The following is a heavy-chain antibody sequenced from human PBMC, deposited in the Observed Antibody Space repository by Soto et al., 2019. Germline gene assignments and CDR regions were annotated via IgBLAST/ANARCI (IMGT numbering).Heavy chain of an antibody. CDR3: ASRTQDRPTYYYSGMAV. J-gene: IGHJ6*04. Sequence: SVKVSCKASGGTFSSYAISWVRQAPGQGLEWMGGIIPIFGTANYAQKFQGRVTITADESTSTAYMELSSLRSEDTAVYFCASRTQDRPTYYYSGMAVWGKGTRVTVSS. CDR1: GGTFSSYA. CDR2: IIPIFGTA. V-gene: IGHV1-69*13.